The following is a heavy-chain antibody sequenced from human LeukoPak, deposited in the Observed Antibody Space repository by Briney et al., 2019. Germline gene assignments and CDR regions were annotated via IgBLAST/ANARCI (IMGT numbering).Heavy chain of an antibody. J-gene: IGHJ4*02. Sequence: PGGSLRLSCEASGFTFSTYNRNWVRQAPGKRLEWVSSITSTSSYVFYADSVKGRFTISRDNAKNSLYLQMNSLRAEDTAVYYCAMAPGERVFDYWGQGTLVTVSS. V-gene: IGHV3-21*01. CDR3: AMAPGERVFDY. CDR1: GFTFSTYN. CDR2: ITSTSSYV. D-gene: IGHD7-27*01.